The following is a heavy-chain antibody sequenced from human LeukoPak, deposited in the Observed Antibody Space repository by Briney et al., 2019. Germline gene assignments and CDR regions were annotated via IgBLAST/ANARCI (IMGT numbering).Heavy chain of an antibody. CDR3: TTRPNPRDGPSDF. CDR1: GFTFSNAW. CDR2: IKSNTDGGTT. V-gene: IGHV3-15*01. J-gene: IGHJ4*02. Sequence: PGGSLRLSCAASGFTFSNAWMTWVRQAPGKGLEWVGRIKSNTDGGTTDYAAPVKGRFTISRDDSKNTVYLQMDSLTTEDTAPYYCTTRPNPRDGPSDFWGQGTLVTVSS.